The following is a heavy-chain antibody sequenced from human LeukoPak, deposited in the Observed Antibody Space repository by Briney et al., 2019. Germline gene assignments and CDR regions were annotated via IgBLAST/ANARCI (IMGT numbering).Heavy chain of an antibody. V-gene: IGHV3-21*01. J-gene: IGHJ4*02. CDR2: ISTISTYI. Sequence: SGGSLRLSCAVSGFTFSDYSMNWVRQAPGKGLEWVSSISTISTYIYYADPVKGRFTISRDNAKNSLYLQMNSLRDDDTAVYYCARAAGGTSRDYWGQGTLVTVSS. D-gene: IGHD1-26*01. CDR1: GFTFSDYS. CDR3: ARAAGGTSRDY.